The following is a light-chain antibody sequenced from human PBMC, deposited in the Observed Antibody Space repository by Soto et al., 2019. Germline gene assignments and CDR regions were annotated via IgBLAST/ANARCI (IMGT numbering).Light chain of an antibody. CDR2: GAS. CDR3: QQYNNWPPYT. J-gene: IGKJ2*01. V-gene: IGKV3-15*01. CDR1: QSVSNT. Sequence: EIVMTQSPATLSVSPGERATFSCRASQSVSNTPAWYQQKPGQAPRLLIYGASTRATGIPARFSGSGSGTEFTLTISSLQSEDFAVYYCQQYNNWPPYTFGQGTKLEIK.